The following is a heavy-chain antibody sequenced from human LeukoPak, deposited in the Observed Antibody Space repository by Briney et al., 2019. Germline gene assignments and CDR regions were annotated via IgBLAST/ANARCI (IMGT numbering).Heavy chain of an antibody. V-gene: IGHV6-1*01. J-gene: IGHJ5*02. Sequence: SQTLSLTCAISGDSVSSNSAAWNWIRQSPSRGLEWLGGTYYRSKWYNDYAVSVKSRITINPDTSKNQFSLQLNSVTPEDTAVYYCARTVLEQQLYWFDPWGQGTLVTVSS. CDR2: TYYRSKWYN. CDR3: ARTVLEQQLYWFDP. CDR1: GDSVSSNSAA. D-gene: IGHD6-13*01.